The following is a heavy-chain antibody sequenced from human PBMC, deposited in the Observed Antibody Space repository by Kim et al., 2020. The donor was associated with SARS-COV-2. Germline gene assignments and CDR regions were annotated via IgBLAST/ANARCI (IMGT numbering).Heavy chain of an antibody. V-gene: IGHV3-48*03. D-gene: IGHD1-1*01. CDR3: ARVGWNRSNYPSAMDV. J-gene: IGHJ6*04. CDR1: GFTFNNYE. CDR2: IATTGGRK. Sequence: GGSLRLSCAASGFTFNNYEMTWVRQAPGKGLEWMSYIATTGGRKYYADFVKGRFTISRDNVERSLYLQMNSLRAEDTAVYYCARVGWNRSNYPSAMDVWGKGTTVTVSS.